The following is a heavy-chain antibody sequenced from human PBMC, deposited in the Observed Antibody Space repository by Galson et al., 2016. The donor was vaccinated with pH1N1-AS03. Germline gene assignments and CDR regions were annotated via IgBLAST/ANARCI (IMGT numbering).Heavy chain of an antibody. CDR2: ISYDESKK. CDR3: ARSQSFYVDYFDN. J-gene: IGHJ4*02. Sequence: SLRLSCAASGFTFRSYGMHWVRQTPGKGLQWVAVISYDESKKLYADSVRGRSTISRDNSKNTLYLQMNSLRPEDTAVYFCARSQSFYVDYFDNWGQETLVTVSS. D-gene: IGHD3-10*02. V-gene: IGHV3-30*03. CDR1: GFTFRSYG.